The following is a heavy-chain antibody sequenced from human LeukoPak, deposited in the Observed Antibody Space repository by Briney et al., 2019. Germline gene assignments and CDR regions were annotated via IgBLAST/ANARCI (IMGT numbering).Heavy chain of an antibody. V-gene: IGHV3-21*01. CDR2: ISSSSSYI. CDR3: ARAKYSLDAFDI. D-gene: IGHD5-18*01. CDR1: GFTFSSYG. Sequence: GGSLRLSCAASGFTFSSYGMNWVRQAPGKGLEWVSSISSSSSYIYYADSVKGRFTISRDNAKNSLYLQMNSLRAEDTAVYYCARAKYSLDAFDIWGQGTMVTVSS. J-gene: IGHJ3*02.